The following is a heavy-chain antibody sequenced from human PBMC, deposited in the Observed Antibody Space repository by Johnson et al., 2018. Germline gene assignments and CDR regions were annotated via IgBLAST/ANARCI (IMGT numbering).Heavy chain of an antibody. CDR3: AREIGYCSGGSCYPGYYMDV. CDR2: IYYSGST. Sequence: QVQLQESGPGLVKPSETLSLTCTVSGGSISSYYWSWIRQPPGKGLEWIGYIYYSGSTNYNPSLKSRFTISVNTSTNQFSLKLNSVTAADTAVYYCAREIGYCSGGSCYPGYYMDVWGKGTGVTVSS. V-gene: IGHV4-59*01. CDR1: GGSISSYY. J-gene: IGHJ6*03. D-gene: IGHD2-15*01.